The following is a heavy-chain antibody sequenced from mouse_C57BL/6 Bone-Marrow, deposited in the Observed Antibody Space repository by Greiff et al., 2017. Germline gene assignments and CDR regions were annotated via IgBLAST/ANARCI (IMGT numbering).Heavy chain of an antibody. CDR1: GYAFSSSW. Sequence: QLQQSGPELVKPGASVKISCKASGYAFSSSWMNWVKQRPGKGLGWIGRIYPGDGDTNDNGKFKGKATLTADKSSSTAYMQLSSLTSEESEVYFSSRRYSNYEDYAMDYWGQGTSVTVSS. CDR3: SRRYSNYEDYAMDY. D-gene: IGHD2-5*01. J-gene: IGHJ4*01. CDR2: IYPGDGDT. V-gene: IGHV1-82*01.